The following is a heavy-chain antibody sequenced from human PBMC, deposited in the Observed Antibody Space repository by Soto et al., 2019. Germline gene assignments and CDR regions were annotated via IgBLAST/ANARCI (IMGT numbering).Heavy chain of an antibody. Sequence: SETLSLTCTVSGGSISSGDYSWSWVRQSPGKGLEWIGHIYNSGITYYNPSLKSRVVISIDTSRNQFSLRLNYLTAADRAVYFCARGVTVFGLVSQFWFDPGGQGTVVTVSS. CDR3: ARGVTVFGLVSQFWFDP. V-gene: IGHV4-30-4*01. J-gene: IGHJ5*02. CDR2: IYNSGIT. CDR1: GGSISSGDYS. D-gene: IGHD3-3*01.